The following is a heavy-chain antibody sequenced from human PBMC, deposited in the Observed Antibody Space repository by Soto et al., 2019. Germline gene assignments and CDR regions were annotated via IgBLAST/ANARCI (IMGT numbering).Heavy chain of an antibody. J-gene: IGHJ4*02. CDR3: SRIPPGESIAAHFDY. CDR2: IFSNDEK. Sequence: QVTLKESGPVLVKPTETLTLTCTVSGFSLSNARMGVSWIRQPPGKALEWLAHIFSNDEKSYSTSLKSRLTISKDNSKRQVVLTMTNVHHVDTATYYCSRIPPGESIAAHFDYWGRGTLVAVS. CDR1: GFSLSNARMG. D-gene: IGHD6-6*01. V-gene: IGHV2-26*01.